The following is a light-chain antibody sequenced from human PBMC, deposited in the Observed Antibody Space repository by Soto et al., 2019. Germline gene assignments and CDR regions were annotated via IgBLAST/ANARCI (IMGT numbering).Light chain of an antibody. V-gene: IGKV1-5*01. J-gene: IGKJ1*01. CDR3: QQYNSYSPWT. Sequence: DIQMTQSPSTLSASVGDRVTITCRASRSISGWLAWYQQKPGKAPKLLIYDASSLESGVPSRFSGSGSRTEFTLTISSLQPDDFATYYCQQYNSYSPWTFGQGTKVEIK. CDR2: DAS. CDR1: RSISGW.